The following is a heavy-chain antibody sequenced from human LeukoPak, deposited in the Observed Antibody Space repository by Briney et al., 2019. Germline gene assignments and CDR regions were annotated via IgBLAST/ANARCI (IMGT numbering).Heavy chain of an antibody. D-gene: IGHD3-3*01. J-gene: IGHJ4*02. CDR1: GFTFSNYA. CDR2: ISGSGGST. V-gene: IGHV3-23*01. CDR3: AKRPNYDFWSGYADFDY. Sequence: PGGSLRLSCAASGFTFSNYAMSWVRQAPGKGLEWVSAISGSGGSTYYADSVKGRFTISRDNSKNTLYLQMNSLRAGDTAVYYCAKRPNYDFWSGYADFDYWGQGTLVTVSS.